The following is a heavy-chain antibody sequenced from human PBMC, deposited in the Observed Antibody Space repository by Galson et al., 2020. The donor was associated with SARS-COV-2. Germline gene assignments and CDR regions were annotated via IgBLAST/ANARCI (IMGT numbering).Heavy chain of an antibody. CDR2: ISWNSGSI. J-gene: IGHJ6*02. CDR3: AKDIKYSGYDFYYYYGMDV. V-gene: IGHV3-9*01. CDR1: GFTFDDYA. Sequence: SLKISCAASGFTFDDYAMHWVRQAPGKGLEWVSGISWNSGSIGYADSVKCRFTISRDNAKNSLYLQMNSLRAEDTALYYCAKDIKYSGYDFYYYYGMDVWGQGTTVTVSS. D-gene: IGHD5-12*01.